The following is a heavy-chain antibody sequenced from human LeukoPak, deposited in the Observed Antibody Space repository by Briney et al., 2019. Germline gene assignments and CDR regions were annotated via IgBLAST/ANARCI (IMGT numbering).Heavy chain of an antibody. CDR1: GGTFNNSA. J-gene: IGHJ5*02. Sequence: ASVKVSCKTSGGTFNNSAISWVRQAPGQGLEWLGGIMPLFGTASYAQKFQGRVTITKDESTRTVYLELTSLTSDDTAVYYCARDVHGDYGSGWFDPWGQGTLVSVSS. V-gene: IGHV1-69*05. CDR3: ARDVHGDYGSGWFDP. CDR2: IMPLFGTA. D-gene: IGHD4-17*01.